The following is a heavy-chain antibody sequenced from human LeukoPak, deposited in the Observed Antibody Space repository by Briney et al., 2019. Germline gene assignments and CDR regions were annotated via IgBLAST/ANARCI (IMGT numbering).Heavy chain of an antibody. CDR3: ARASTNSRYYYYGMDV. CDR2: IYHSGST. J-gene: IGHJ6*02. Sequence: SGTLSLTCAVSGGSISISNWRSWVRQPPGKGLEWIGEIYHSGSTNYNPSLKSRVTISVDKSKNQFSLKLSSVTAADTAVYYCARASTNSRYYYYGMDVWGQGTTVTVSS. V-gene: IGHV4-4*02. CDR1: GGSISISNW. D-gene: IGHD2-8*01.